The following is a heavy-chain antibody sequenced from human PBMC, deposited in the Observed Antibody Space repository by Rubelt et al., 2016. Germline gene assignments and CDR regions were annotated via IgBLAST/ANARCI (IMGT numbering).Heavy chain of an antibody. V-gene: IGHV4-39*01. CDR2: IYYSGST. CDR3: ASNFLWRGGMDV. D-gene: IGHD2-21*01. CDR1: GGSISSSSYY. Sequence: QLQLQESGPGLVKPSETLSLTCTVSGGSISSSSYYWGWIRQPPGKGLEWIGSIYYSGSTYYNPYLKRRVTLSVDTSKNQFSLKLSSVTGADTAVYYCASNFLWRGGMDVWGQGTTVTVSS. J-gene: IGHJ6*02.